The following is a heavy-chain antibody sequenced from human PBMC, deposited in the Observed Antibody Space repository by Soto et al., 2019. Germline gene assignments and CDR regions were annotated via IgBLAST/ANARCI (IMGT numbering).Heavy chain of an antibody. CDR2: INPNSGNI. D-gene: IGHD3-10*01. V-gene: IGHV1-8*01. J-gene: IGHJ4*02. CDR1: GNTFTSYD. CDR3: ARGRASGSYYLLAY. Sequence: ASVKVSCKASGNTFTSYDSNWVRQATGHGLEWMGWINPNSGNIGYAQKFQGRVTMTRDAAIRTAYMEVSRLRSDDTAVCYWARGRASGSYYLLAYWGQGSLVTVSS.